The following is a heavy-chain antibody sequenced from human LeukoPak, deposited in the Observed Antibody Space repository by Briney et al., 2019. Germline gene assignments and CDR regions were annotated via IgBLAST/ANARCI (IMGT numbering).Heavy chain of an antibody. CDR3: ARDTVSSFDY. CDR1: GYTFTTYG. V-gene: IGHV1-18*01. CDR2: ISGYNGNT. J-gene: IGHJ4*02. Sequence: ASVTVSCKASGYTFTTYGISWVRQAPGQGLEWMGWISGYNGNTNYAQQLQDRVTMTTDTSTSTAYMELRSLRSDDSAVFYCARDTVSSFDYWGQGTLVTVSS. D-gene: IGHD1-26*01.